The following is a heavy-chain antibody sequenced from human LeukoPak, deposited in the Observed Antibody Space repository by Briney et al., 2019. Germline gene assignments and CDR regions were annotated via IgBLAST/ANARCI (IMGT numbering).Heavy chain of an antibody. CDR3: ARDLGERHPFDP. Sequence: SETLSLTCTVSGGSISSGDYYWSWIRQPPGKGLEWIGYIYYSGSTYYNPSLKSRVTISVDTSKNQFSLKLSSVTAADTAVYYCARDLGERHPFDPWGQGTLVTVSS. J-gene: IGHJ5*02. V-gene: IGHV4-30-4*01. CDR1: GGSISSGDYY. D-gene: IGHD1-1*01. CDR2: IYYSGST.